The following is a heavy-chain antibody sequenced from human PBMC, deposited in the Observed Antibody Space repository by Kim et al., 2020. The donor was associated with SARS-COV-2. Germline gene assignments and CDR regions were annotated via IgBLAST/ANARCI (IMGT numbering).Heavy chain of an antibody. CDR1: GFTVSSNY. V-gene: IGHV3-66*03. J-gene: IGHJ6*02. CDR3: ARSKLPRVCGYNYLSNYYYGMDV. CDR2: IYSCGST. Sequence: GGSLRLSCAASGFTVSSNYMSWVRQAPGKGLEWVSVIYSCGSTYYADSVKGRFTISRDNSKNTLYLQMNSLRAEDTAVYYCARSKLPRVCGYNYLSNYYYGMDVWGQGTTVTVSS. D-gene: IGHD5-12*01.